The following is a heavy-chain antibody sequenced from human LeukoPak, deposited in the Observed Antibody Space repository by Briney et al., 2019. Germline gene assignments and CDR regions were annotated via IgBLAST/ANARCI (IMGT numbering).Heavy chain of an antibody. CDR1: GESIKSTSNY. CDR3: VRRVAGTFYFDK. V-gene: IGHV4-39*01. J-gene: IGHJ4*02. D-gene: IGHD6-19*01. CDR2: IYYSTNT. Sequence: SETLSLTCSVSGESIKSTSNYWAWVRQPPGKGLEWIGHIYYSTNTYYNSSLKSRVTISDDTSNNQVPLSLRSVTAADTALYFCVRRVAGTFYFDKWGEGSLVSVSS.